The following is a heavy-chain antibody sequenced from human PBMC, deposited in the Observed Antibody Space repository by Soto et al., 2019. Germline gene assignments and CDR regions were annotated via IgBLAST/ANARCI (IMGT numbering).Heavy chain of an antibody. V-gene: IGHV1-18*04. CDR3: ARIGLMYYYDSSGYYFLDY. CDR2: ISAYNGNT. D-gene: IGHD3-22*01. J-gene: IGHJ4*02. CDR1: GYTFTSYG. Sequence: GASVKVSCKASGYTFTSYGISWVRQAPGQGLEWMGWISAYNGNTNYAQKLQGRVTMTTDTSTSTAYMELRSLRSDDTAVYYCARIGLMYYYDSSGYYFLDYWGQGTLVTVSS.